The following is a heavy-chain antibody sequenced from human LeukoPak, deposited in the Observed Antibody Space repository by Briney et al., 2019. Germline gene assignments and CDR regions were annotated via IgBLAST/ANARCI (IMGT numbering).Heavy chain of an antibody. J-gene: IGHJ3*02. CDR3: AKDYIAAAGAFDI. Sequence: GGSLRLSCAASGFTFDDYAMHWVRQAPGKGLEWVSGISWNSGSIGYADSGKGRFTISRDNAKNSLYLQMNSLRAEDTALYYCAKDYIAAAGAFDIWGQGTMVTVSS. V-gene: IGHV3-9*01. D-gene: IGHD6-13*01. CDR1: GFTFDDYA. CDR2: ISWNSGSI.